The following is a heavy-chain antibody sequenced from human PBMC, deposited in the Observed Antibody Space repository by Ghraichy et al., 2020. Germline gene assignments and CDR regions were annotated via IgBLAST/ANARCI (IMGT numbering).Heavy chain of an antibody. CDR3: ARDRGGRDGYNYAFDY. CDR2: IKQDGSEK. V-gene: IGHV3-7*03. J-gene: IGHJ4*02. D-gene: IGHD5-24*01. Sequence: LSLTCAASGFTFSSYWMSWVRQAPGKGLEWVANIKQDGSEKYYVDSVKGRFTISRDNAKNSLYLQMNSLRAEDTAVYYCARDRGGRDGYNYAFDYWGQGTLVTVSS. CDR1: GFTFSSYW.